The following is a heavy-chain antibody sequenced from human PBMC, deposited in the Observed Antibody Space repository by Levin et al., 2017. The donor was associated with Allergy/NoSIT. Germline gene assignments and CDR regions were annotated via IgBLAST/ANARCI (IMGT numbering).Heavy chain of an antibody. CDR3: ARHRVGDNWFDP. V-gene: IGHV4-39*01. J-gene: IGHJ5*02. Sequence: GSLRLSCTVSGGSISSSSYYWGWIRQPPGKGLEWIGSIYYSGSTYYNPSLKSRVTISVDTSKNQFSLKLSSVTAADTAVYYCARHRVGDNWFDPWGQGTLVTVSS. CDR1: GGSISSSSYY. CDR2: IYYSGST. D-gene: IGHD2-15*01.